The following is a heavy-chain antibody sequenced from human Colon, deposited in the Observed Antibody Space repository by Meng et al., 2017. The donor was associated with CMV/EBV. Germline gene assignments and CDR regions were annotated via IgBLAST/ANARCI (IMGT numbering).Heavy chain of an antibody. V-gene: IGHV4-59*02. CDR3: AQLRGITGWFDP. CDR2: VHYSGRT. J-gene: IGHJ5*02. Sequence: ESLKISCIVSGGSVSGYYWSWTRQPPGKGLEWIGYVHYSGRTHYNPSLMNRVTISVDTSKNQFSLNVESVTAADTAVYYCAQLRGITGWFDPWGQGTLVTVSS. CDR1: GGSVSGYY. D-gene: IGHD1-14*01.